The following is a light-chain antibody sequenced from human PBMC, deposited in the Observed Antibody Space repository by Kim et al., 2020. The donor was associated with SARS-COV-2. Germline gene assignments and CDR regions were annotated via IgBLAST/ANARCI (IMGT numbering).Light chain of an antibody. CDR1: QSVSSSY. J-gene: IGKJ5*01. CDR2: GAS. CDR3: QQYGRSPTT. Sequence: TPWARAILSCRASQSVSSSYLAWYQHKPGQSPRLLLHGASSRATGVPDRFRGGGSGTDFTLTITRLEPEDFAVYYCQQYGRSPTTFGQGTRLEIK. V-gene: IGKV3-20*01.